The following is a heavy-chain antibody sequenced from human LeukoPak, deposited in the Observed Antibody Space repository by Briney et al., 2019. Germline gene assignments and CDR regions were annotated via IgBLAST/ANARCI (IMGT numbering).Heavy chain of an antibody. Sequence: SETLSLTCTVSGGSISSYYWSWIRQPAGKGLEWIGRIYTSGSTNYNPSLRSRVTMSVDTSKNQFSLKLSSVTAADTAVYYCARGVYSSSQYYFDYWGQGTLVTVSS. CDR1: GGSISSYY. CDR3: ARGVYSSSQYYFDY. CDR2: IYTSGST. J-gene: IGHJ4*02. D-gene: IGHD6-6*01. V-gene: IGHV4-4*07.